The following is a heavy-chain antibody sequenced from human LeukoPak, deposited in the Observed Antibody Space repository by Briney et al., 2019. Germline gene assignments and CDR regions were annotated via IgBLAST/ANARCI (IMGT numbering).Heavy chain of an antibody. CDR2: IYYSGST. CDR3: ARGGRSWYDY. V-gene: IGHV4-39*07. CDR1: GGSISSSSYY. Sequence: SETLSLTCTVSGGSISSSSYYWGWIRQPPGKGLECIGSIYYSGSTYYNPSLKSRVTISVDKSKNQFSLKLSSVTAADTAVYYCARGGRSWYDYWGQGTLVTVSS. J-gene: IGHJ4*02. D-gene: IGHD6-13*01.